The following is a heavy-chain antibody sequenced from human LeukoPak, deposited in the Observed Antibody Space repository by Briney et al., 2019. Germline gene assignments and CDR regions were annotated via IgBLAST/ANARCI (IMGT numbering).Heavy chain of an antibody. CDR1: GGSISSYY. CDR2: IYNRGST. V-gene: IGHV4-59*08. D-gene: IGHD2-8*01. J-gene: IGHJ4*02. CDR3: AXXDLDCTNGVCPDY. Sequence: SETLSLTCSVSGGSISSYYWSWXRQPPGKGLEWIGYIYNRGSTNYNPSLKSRVTISVDTSKNQFSLRLSSVTAADTAVYYCAXXDLDCTNGVCPDYWGQGTLVTVSS.